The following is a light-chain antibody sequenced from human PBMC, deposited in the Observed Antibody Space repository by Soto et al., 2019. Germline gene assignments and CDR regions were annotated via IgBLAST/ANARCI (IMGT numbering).Light chain of an antibody. CDR1: QSVSSN. V-gene: IGKV3-15*01. CDR2: GAS. J-gene: IGKJ2*01. CDR3: HHYNSWPYT. Sequence: EIVMTQSPATLSVSPGERATLSCRASQSVSSNLAWYQQKPGQAPRLLIYGASTRATGFPARFSGSGSGTEFTLTISSLQSEDFAVYYCHHYNSWPYTFGQGTTVDIK.